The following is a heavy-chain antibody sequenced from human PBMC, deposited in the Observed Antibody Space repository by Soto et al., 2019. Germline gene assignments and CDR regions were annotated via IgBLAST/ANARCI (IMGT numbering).Heavy chain of an antibody. Sequence: QVQLVQSGAEVKKPGASVKVSCKASGYTFTSYYMHWVRQAPGQGLEWMGIINPSDGSTSYAQKFQGRVTMTRDTSTSTVYMELSSLRSEDTAVYYCARAPTFYDFWSGYYGDAFDIWGQGTMVTVSS. J-gene: IGHJ3*02. CDR1: GYTFTSYY. CDR3: ARAPTFYDFWSGYYGDAFDI. V-gene: IGHV1-46*01. D-gene: IGHD3-3*01. CDR2: INPSDGST.